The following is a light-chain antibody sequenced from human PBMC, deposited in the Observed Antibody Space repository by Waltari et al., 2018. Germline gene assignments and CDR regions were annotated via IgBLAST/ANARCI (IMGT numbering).Light chain of an antibody. CDR2: YDR. Sequence: SYVLTQPPSVSVAPGETARITCGGNNIGTKSVHWYQQKPGQAPVLVISYDRDRRSGIPGRISGSNSGKPATLTVSRVEAGDEAEDFCQVWDANNDPGVFGTGTEVTVL. J-gene: IGLJ1*01. CDR1: NIGTKS. V-gene: IGLV3-21*04. CDR3: QVWDANNDPGV.